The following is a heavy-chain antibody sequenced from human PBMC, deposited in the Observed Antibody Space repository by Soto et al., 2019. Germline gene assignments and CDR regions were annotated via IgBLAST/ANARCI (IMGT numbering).Heavy chain of an antibody. CDR1: GFTFSSYA. J-gene: IGHJ4*02. Sequence: QVQLVESGGGVVQPGRSLRLSCAASGFTFSSYAMHWVRQAPGKGLEWVAVISCDGSNKYYADSVKGRFTISRDNSKNTLYLQMNSLRAEDTAVYYCERDIQLWPRGYFDYWGQGTLVTVSS. D-gene: IGHD5-18*01. CDR2: ISCDGSNK. CDR3: ERDIQLWPRGYFDY. V-gene: IGHV3-30-3*01.